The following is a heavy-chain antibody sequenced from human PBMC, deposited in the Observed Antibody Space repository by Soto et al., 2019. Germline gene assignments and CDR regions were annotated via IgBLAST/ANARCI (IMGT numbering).Heavy chain of an antibody. V-gene: IGHV3-23*01. CDR1: GFTFSTYP. J-gene: IGHJ6*02. Sequence: PGGSLRLSCAASGFTFSTYPMIWVRQAPGKGLECVGSISDSGANTYYADSVRGRFTISRDNTKNTLYLQMNSLRDDDTAVYYCAKILSMVTSYYYGMDVWGHGTTVTVYS. CDR3: AKILSMVTSYYYGMDV. CDR2: ISDSGANT. D-gene: IGHD4-17*01.